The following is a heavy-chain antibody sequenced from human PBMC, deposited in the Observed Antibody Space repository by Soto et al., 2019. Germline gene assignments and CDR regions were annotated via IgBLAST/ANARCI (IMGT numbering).Heavy chain of an antibody. CDR3: ARWVTGTYRDLDY. CDR2: VSSGSTYI. Sequence: KPGGSLRLSCAASGFSFSSYSMTWVRQAPGRGLEWVSSVSSGSTYIYYADSVKGRFTISRDNAKNSLYLQMNSLRAEDTAVYYCARWVTGTYRDLDYWGQGTLVTVSS. J-gene: IGHJ4*02. V-gene: IGHV3-21*01. CDR1: GFSFSSYS. D-gene: IGHD1-26*01.